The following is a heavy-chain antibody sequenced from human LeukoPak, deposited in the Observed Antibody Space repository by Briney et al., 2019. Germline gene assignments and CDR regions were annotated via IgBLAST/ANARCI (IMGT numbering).Heavy chain of an antibody. D-gene: IGHD3-22*01. CDR1: GYTFTGYY. J-gene: IGHJ5*02. CDR2: INPNSGGT. V-gene: IGHV1-2*06. CDR3: ARVALGVYYDSSGFNWFDP. Sequence: ASVKVSCKASGYTFTGYYMHWVRQAPGQGLEWMGRINPNSGGTNYAQKFQGRVTVTRDTSISTAYMELSRLRSDDTAVYYCARVALGVYYDSSGFNWFDPWGQGTLVTVSS.